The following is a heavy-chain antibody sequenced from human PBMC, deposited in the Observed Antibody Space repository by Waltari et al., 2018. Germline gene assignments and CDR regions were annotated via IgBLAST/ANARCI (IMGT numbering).Heavy chain of an antibody. Sequence: QVQLVQSGAEVEKPGASVKVSCKAMGYTFPSNGIRWVRQAPGQGLEWMGWVSPHNGDTDYAQKFQGRVTMATDTFMNTAYMELRSLRPDDTAVYYCARGAPYGDYLPCDYWGQGTLVTVSS. D-gene: IGHD4-17*01. V-gene: IGHV1-18*04. CDR1: GYTFPSNG. CDR3: ARGAPYGDYLPCDY. J-gene: IGHJ4*02. CDR2: VSPHNGDT.